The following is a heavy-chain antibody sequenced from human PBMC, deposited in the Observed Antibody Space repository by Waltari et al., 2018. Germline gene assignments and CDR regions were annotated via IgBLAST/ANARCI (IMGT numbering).Heavy chain of an antibody. D-gene: IGHD3-16*01. CDR2: TYYRSRWYN. CDR3: ARDPPDGYTYFDY. V-gene: IGHV6-1*01. CDR1: GDSVSRKTAA. J-gene: IGHJ4*02. Sequence: QVQLQQSGPGLVKPSQTLSLTCAISGDSVSRKTAAWNWIRQSPSRGLEWLGRTYYRSRWYNNYAVSVKSRITINQDTSKNQFSLQLSSVTPEDTAVYYCARDPPDGYTYFDYWGQGTLVTVSS.